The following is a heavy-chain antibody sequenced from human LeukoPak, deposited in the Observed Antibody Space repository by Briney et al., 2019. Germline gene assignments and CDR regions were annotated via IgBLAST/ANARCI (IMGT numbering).Heavy chain of an antibody. D-gene: IGHD3-9*01. J-gene: IGHJ5*02. CDR1: GGSISSGGYS. V-gene: IGHV4-30-2*01. Sequence: SQTLSLTCSVSGGSISSGGYSWHWIRQPPGKGLEWIGYIHSSGTAYYNPSLKSRVTISLDRSKNQFSLNLTSVTAADTAVYYGARETPLRYCDPWGQGTLVTVSS. CDR3: ARETPLRYCDP. CDR2: IHSSGTA.